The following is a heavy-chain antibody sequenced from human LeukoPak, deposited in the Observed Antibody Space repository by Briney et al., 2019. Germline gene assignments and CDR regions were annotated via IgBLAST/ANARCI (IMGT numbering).Heavy chain of an antibody. CDR1: GGTFSSYA. J-gene: IGHJ6*03. Sequence: SVKVSCKASGGTFSSYAISWVRQAPGQGLEWMGGIIPILGTANYAQKFQGRVTITTDESTSTAYMELSSLRSEDTAVYYCARVRWICSSTSCYNVPGRDYYCYYMDVWGKGTTVTVSS. V-gene: IGHV1-69*05. CDR2: IIPILGTA. CDR3: ARVRWICSSTSCYNVPGRDYYCYYMDV. D-gene: IGHD2-2*02.